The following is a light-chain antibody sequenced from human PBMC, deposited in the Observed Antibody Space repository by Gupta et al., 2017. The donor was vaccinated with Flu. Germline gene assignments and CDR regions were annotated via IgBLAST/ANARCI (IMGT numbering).Light chain of an antibody. CDR1: RSVGSY. J-gene: IGKJ4*01. V-gene: IGKV3-11*01. Sequence: PTLSLSPGDRATLSCRASRSVGSYLTWYQHRPGQAPRLLIYDTSNRATGIPARFSGSGSGTDFTLTISGLEPEDFAVYYCQQRGNWPRLTFGGGTRVEIK. CDR2: DTS. CDR3: QQRGNWPRLT.